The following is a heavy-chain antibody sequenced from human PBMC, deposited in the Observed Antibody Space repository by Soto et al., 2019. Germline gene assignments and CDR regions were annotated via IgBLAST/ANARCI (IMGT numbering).Heavy chain of an antibody. CDR3: ASDNRSNYYDSSGYYSTDY. CDR1: GGTFSSYA. V-gene: IGHV1-69*13. J-gene: IGHJ4*02. D-gene: IGHD3-22*01. CDR2: IIPIFGTA. Sequence: SVKVSCKASGGTFSSYAISWVRQAPGQGLEWMGGIIPIFGTANYAQKFQGRVTITADESTSTAYMELSSLRSEDTAVYYCASDNRSNYYDSSGYYSTDYWGQGTLVTVS.